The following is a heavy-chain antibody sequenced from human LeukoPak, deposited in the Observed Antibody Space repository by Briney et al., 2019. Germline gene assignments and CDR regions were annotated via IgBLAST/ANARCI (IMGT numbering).Heavy chain of an antibody. CDR2: INPSGGST. CDR3: ARYGLVATSVLCFQY. J-gene: IGHJ1*01. Sequence: ASVKVSCKASGYIFTDYYIHWVRQAPGQGLEWMGLINPSGGSTTYAQKFQGRVTVTRGTSTSTVYMELSSLRSEDTAVYYCARYGLVATSVLCFQYWGQGTLVTVSS. V-gene: IGHV1-46*01. D-gene: IGHD6-19*01. CDR1: GYIFTDYY.